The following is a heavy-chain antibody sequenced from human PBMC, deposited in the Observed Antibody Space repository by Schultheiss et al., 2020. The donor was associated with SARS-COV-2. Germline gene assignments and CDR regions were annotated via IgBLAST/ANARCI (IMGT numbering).Heavy chain of an antibody. J-gene: IGHJ4*02. Sequence: GGSLRLSCAASGFTFSSYAMHWVRQAPGKGLEWVAVMSYDGSDRYYADSVKGRFTISRDNSKNTLFLQMNTLRAEDTAVYSCARDCASAYTYANAEVGFDYWGQGTLVTVSS. CDR3: ARDCASAYTYANAEVGFDY. D-gene: IGHD5-18*01. V-gene: IGHV3-30*04. CDR2: MSYDGSDR. CDR1: GFTFSSYA.